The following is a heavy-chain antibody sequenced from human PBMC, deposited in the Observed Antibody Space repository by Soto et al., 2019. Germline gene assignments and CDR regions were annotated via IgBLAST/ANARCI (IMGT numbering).Heavy chain of an antibody. J-gene: IGHJ4*02. CDR1: GYSFAGYW. CDR3: ARQIYDSDTGPNFQYYFDS. V-gene: IGHV5-10-1*01. Sequence: GESLKISCKGSGYSFAGYWITWVRQKPGKGLEWMGRIDPSDSQTYYSPSFRGHVTISVTKSITTVFLQWSSLRASDTAMYYCARQIYDSDTGPNFQYYFDSWGPGTLVTVSS. D-gene: IGHD3-22*01. CDR2: IDPSDSQT.